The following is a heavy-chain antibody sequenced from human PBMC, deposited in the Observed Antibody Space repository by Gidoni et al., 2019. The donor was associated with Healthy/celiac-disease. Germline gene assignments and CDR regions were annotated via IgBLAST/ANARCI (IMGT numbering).Heavy chain of an antibody. CDR2: ISGNGGRT. CDR1: GFTFSSSA. J-gene: IGHJ5*02. Sequence: EVQLLASGGRLVLPGGSLRPSCAAYGFTFSSSAMSWVRQAPGKGLEWVSAISGNGGRTYHADAVKGRCTISRDKSKNTLYLQMNSLRAEDTAVYYCAKQGGYSGYDYNWFDPWGQGTLVTVSS. D-gene: IGHD5-12*01. CDR3: AKQGGYSGYDYNWFDP. V-gene: IGHV3-23*01.